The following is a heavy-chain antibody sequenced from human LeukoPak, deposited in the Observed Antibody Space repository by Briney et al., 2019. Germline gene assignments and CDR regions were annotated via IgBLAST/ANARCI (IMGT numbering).Heavy chain of an antibody. J-gene: IGHJ4*02. V-gene: IGHV3-11*05. CDR2: ISSSSSYT. CDR3: AREGYSSSFDY. CDR1: GFTFSDYY. Sequence: GGSLRLSCAASGFTFSDYYMSWIRQAPGKGLEWVSYISSSSSYTNYADSVKRRFTISRDNAKNSLYLQMNSLRAEDTAVYYCAREGYSSSFDYWGQGTLVTVSS. D-gene: IGHD6-13*01.